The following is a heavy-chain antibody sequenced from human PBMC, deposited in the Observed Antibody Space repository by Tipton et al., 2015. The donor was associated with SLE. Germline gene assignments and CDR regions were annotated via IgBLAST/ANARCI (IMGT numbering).Heavy chain of an antibody. J-gene: IGHJ4*02. CDR2: IYYSGNT. D-gene: IGHD3-16*02. CDR3: ARGRLGGVIVTTFDY. V-gene: IGHV4-39*07. CDR1: GGSISSSSYY. Sequence: TLSLTCTVSGGSISSSSYYWGWIRQPPGKGLEWIGHIYYSGNTHHNPSLKSRVTMSLDTSKNQFSLKLSSVTAADTAVYYCARGRLGGVIVTTFDYWGQGTLVTVSS.